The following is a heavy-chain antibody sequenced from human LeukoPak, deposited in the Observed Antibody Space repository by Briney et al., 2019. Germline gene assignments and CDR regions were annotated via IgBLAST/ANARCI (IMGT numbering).Heavy chain of an antibody. V-gene: IGHV3-7*03. D-gene: IGHD3-16*01. CDR1: GFTFSSYW. CDR2: IDHNGNVN. Sequence: GGSLRLSCAASGFTFSSYWMNWARQAPGKGLEWVASIDHNGNVNYYVDSVKGRFTISRDNAKNSLYLQMSNLRAEDTAVYFCARGGGLDVWGQGATVTVSS. CDR3: ARGGGLDV. J-gene: IGHJ6*02.